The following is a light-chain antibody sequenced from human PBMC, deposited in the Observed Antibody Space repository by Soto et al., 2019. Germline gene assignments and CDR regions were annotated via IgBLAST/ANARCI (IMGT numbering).Light chain of an antibody. CDR1: QSVSSN. Sequence: EIVMTQSPATLSVSPGERATLSCRASQSVSSNLAWYQQTPGQAPRLLIYGASTMATGIPARFSGSGSGTEFTLTISSLQSEDFAVYYCQQYNNWPPWTFGQGTKVEIK. J-gene: IGKJ1*01. CDR3: QQYNNWPPWT. V-gene: IGKV3-15*01. CDR2: GAS.